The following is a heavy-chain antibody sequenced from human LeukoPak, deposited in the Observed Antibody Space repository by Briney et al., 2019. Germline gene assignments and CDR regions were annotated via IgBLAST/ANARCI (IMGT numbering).Heavy chain of an antibody. J-gene: IGHJ4*02. CDR1: GFTFSSYA. CDR2: ISGSGGST. CDR3: AREGVAVAGSFDY. D-gene: IGHD6-19*01. Sequence: PGGSLRLPCAASGFTFSSYAMSWVRQAPGKGLEWVSAISGSGGSTYYADSVKGRFTISRDNAKNSLYLQMNSLRAEDTAVYYCAREGVAVAGSFDYWGQGTLVTVSS. V-gene: IGHV3-23*01.